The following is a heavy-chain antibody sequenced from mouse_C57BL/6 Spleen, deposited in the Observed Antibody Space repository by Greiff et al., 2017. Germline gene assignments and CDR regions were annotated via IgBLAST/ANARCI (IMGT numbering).Heavy chain of an antibody. J-gene: IGHJ1*03. CDR3: ARSTVVATVWYFDV. Sequence: QVTLKECGPGILQSSQTLSLTCSFSGFSLSTSGMGVSWIRQLSGKGLEWLAHIYWDDDKRYNPSLKSRLTISKDTSRNQVFLKITSVDTADTATYYCARSTVVATVWYFDVWGTGTTVTVSS. D-gene: IGHD1-1*01. CDR2: IYWDDDK. V-gene: IGHV8-12*01. CDR1: GFSLSTSGMG.